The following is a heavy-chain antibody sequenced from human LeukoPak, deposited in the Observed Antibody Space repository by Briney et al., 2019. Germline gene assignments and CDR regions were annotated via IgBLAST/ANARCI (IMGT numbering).Heavy chain of an antibody. J-gene: IGHJ4*02. D-gene: IGHD3-9*01. V-gene: IGHV3-7*01. CDR1: GFTFSSYW. CDR3: ARDHYDILTGYRTYYFDY. Sequence: GGSLRLSCAASGFTFSSYWMSWVRRAPGKGLEWVANIKQDGSEKYYVDSVKGRFTISRDNAKNSLYLQMNSLRAEDTAVYYCARDHYDILTGYRTYYFDYWGQGTLVTVSS. CDR2: IKQDGSEK.